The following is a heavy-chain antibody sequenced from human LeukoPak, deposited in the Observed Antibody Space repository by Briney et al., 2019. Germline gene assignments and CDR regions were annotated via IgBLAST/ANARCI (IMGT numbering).Heavy chain of an antibody. J-gene: IGHJ4*02. CDR3: ARGLGAVAGRGGWNYFDY. CDR2: IYNNGST. CDR1: GGSISSYY. D-gene: IGHD6-19*01. V-gene: IGHV4-4*07. Sequence: SETLSLTCTVSGGSISSYYWSWIRQPAGEGLQWIGRIYNNGSTSYNPSLKSRVTMSGDTSKNQFSLKLSSVTAADTAVYYCARGLGAVAGRGGWNYFDYWGQGTLVTVSS.